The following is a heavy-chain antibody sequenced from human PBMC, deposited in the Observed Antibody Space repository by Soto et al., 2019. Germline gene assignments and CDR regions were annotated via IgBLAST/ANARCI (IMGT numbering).Heavy chain of an antibody. CDR3: AGVVSCGSCVDY. CDR1: GFTFSDYY. Sequence: QVQLVESGGGLVKPGGSLRLSCAASGFTFSDYYMSWIRQAPGKGLEWVSYISSSGSTIYYADSVKGRFTISRDNGKNSLYLQMKSLRAEDKGVYFCAGVVSCGSCVDYWGQGTLVTVSS. D-gene: IGHD2-15*01. V-gene: IGHV3-11*01. CDR2: ISSSGSTI. J-gene: IGHJ4*02.